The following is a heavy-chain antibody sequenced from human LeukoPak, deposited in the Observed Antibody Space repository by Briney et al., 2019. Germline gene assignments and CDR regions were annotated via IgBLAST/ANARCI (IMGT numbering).Heavy chain of an antibody. CDR1: GDSVSSGSAA. CDR2: TYCRSKWYN. J-gene: IGHJ6*02. Sequence: SQTLSLTCAISGDSVSSGSAAWNWIRQSPSRGLEWLGRTYCRSKWYNDYAISVKSRITINPDTSRNQFSLHLNSVTPEDTAVYYCTRLSTQLGTGYYYGMDVWGQGTTVTVSS. D-gene: IGHD7-27*01. CDR3: TRLSTQLGTGYYYGMDV. V-gene: IGHV6-1*01.